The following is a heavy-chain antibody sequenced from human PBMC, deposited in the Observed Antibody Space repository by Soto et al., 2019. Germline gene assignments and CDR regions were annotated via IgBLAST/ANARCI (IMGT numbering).Heavy chain of an antibody. CDR3: ARDIDGVVSSRWGMDV. Sequence: ASVKVSCKASGYTFTSYYMHWVRQAPGQGLEWMGIINPSGGSTSYAQKFQGRVTMTRDTSTSTVYMELSSLRSEDTAVYYCARDIDGVVSSRWGMDVWGQGTTVTVSS. V-gene: IGHV1-46*01. CDR1: GYTFTSYY. J-gene: IGHJ6*02. CDR2: INPSGGST. D-gene: IGHD2-15*01.